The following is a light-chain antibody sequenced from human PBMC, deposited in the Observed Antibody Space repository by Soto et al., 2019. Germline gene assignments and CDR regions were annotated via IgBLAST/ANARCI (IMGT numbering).Light chain of an antibody. J-gene: IGLJ1*01. CDR2: DVS. CDR1: SSDIGGYNY. Sequence: QSVLTQPASVSGSPGQSITISCTGTSSDIGGYNYVSWYQQLPGKVPKLIIYDVSNRPSGVSDRFSGSKSGNAASLTISGXQAEDXADYYCSSYTSTSTLYVFGTGTKLTVL. CDR3: SSYTSTSTLYV. V-gene: IGLV2-14*03.